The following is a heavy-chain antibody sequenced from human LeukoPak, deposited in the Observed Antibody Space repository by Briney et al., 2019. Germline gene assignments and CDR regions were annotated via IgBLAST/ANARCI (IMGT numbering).Heavy chain of an antibody. D-gene: IGHD2-2*01. V-gene: IGHV3-30-3*01. CDR3: ARGYCSSISCYLVY. CDR2: ISYDGSNE. Sequence: GGSPRLSCAASGFTFRSYGMHWVRQAPGKGLEWVAVISYDGSNEYHADSVKGRFTISRDNSKNTLYLQMDSLRVDDTAIYYCARGYCSSISCYLVYWGQGTLVTVSS. CDR1: GFTFRSYG. J-gene: IGHJ4*02.